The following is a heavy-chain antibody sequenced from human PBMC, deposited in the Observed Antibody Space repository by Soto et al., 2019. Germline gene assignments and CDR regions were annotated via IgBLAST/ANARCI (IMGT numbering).Heavy chain of an antibody. CDR1: GGSLSGYY. J-gene: IGHJ4*02. CDR2: INHSGST. V-gene: IGHV4-34*01. Sequence: PSETLSLTCAVYGGSLSGYYWSWIRQPPGKGLEWIGEINHSGSTNYNPSLKSRVTISVDTSKNQFSLKLSSVTAADTAVYYCARGRFLEWLFWGQGTLVTVSS. CDR3: ARGRFLEWLF. D-gene: IGHD3-3*01.